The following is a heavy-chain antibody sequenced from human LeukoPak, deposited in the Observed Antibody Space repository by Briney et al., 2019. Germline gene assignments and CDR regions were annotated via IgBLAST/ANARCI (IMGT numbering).Heavy chain of an antibody. V-gene: IGHV4-38-2*02. Sequence: SETLSLTCTVSGYSISSGYYWGWIRQPPGKGLEWIGGIYHSGSTNYNPSLKSRVTISVDTSKNQFSLKLSSVTAADTAVYYCARETAMVTSWFDPWGQGTLVTVSS. CDR2: IYHSGST. J-gene: IGHJ5*02. CDR3: ARETAMVTSWFDP. CDR1: GYSISSGYY. D-gene: IGHD5-18*01.